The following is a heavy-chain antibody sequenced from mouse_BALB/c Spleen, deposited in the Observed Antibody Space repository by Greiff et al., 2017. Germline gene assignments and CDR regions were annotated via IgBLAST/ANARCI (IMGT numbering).Heavy chain of an antibody. CDR2: ISYSGST. CDR1: GYSITSDYA. Sequence: VQLKESGPGLVKPSQSLSLTCTVTGYSITSDYAWNWIRQFPGNKLEWMGYISYSGSTSYNPSLKSRISITRDTSKNQFFLQLNSVTTEDTATYYCARSGYDYHYYAMDYWGQGTSVTVSS. V-gene: IGHV3-2*02. J-gene: IGHJ4*01. D-gene: IGHD2-4*01. CDR3: ARSGYDYHYYAMDY.